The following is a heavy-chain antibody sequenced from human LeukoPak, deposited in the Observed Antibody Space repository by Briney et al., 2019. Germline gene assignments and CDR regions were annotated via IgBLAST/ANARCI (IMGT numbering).Heavy chain of an antibody. CDR1: GFTLSTYW. V-gene: IGHV3-7*01. CDR2: INPDGSGK. CDR3: ASWGAGGNS. J-gene: IGHJ4*02. Sequence: GGSLRLSCEASGFTLSTYWMNWVRQVPGKGLDWVANINPDGSGKRYVDSVKGRFTIARDNADNSLSLQMNGLRAEDTAVYYCASWGAGGNSWGQGTLVTVSS. D-gene: IGHD3-16*01.